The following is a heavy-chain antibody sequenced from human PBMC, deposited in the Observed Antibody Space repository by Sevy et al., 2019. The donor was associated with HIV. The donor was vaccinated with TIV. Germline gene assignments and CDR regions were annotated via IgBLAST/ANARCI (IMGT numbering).Heavy chain of an antibody. CDR3: AREFTIFGVVSGIDY. CDR1: GFTFRTYS. Sequence: GGSLKLSCAASGFTFRTYSMNWVRQAPGKGLEWLSSSSDDSLYIYYSDSVKGRFTISRANAKNLLYLQMNNLRVEDTAIYYCAREFTIFGVVSGIDYWGQGNLVTVSS. J-gene: IGHJ4*02. V-gene: IGHV3-21*04. CDR2: SSDDSLYI. D-gene: IGHD3-3*01.